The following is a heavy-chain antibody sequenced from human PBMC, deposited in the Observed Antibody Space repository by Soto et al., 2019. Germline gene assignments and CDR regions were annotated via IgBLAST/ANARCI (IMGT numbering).Heavy chain of an antibody. CDR1: GGSISSRNW. J-gene: IGHJ3*02. CDR2: IYDSGSI. CDR3: ARVGFGSREAFDI. D-gene: IGHD3-10*01. V-gene: IGHV4-4*01. Sequence: QVQLKQSGPGLVKPSGTLSLTCAVSGGSISSRNWWSWVRQPPGKGLEWIGEIYDSGSINYNPSLTSRVTISVDKSMNQFSLRLTSVTAADTAVYCWARVGFGSREAFDIWGQGTMVTVSS.